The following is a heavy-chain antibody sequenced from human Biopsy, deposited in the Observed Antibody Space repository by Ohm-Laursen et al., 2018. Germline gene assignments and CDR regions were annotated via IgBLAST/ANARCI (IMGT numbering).Heavy chain of an antibody. CDR1: GGSVSSGSHY. D-gene: IGHD3-16*01. V-gene: IGHV4-61*01. CDR2: IYYNGSR. Sequence: GTLSLTCSVSGGSVSSGSHYWSWIRQPPGKGLEWIGFIYYNGSREYNPSLKSRVTISVDTSKNQFSLKLRSVTAADTAVYFCARDSRGGHLNTTLITGKNLDSWGQGILVTVSS. CDR3: ARDSRGGHLNTTLITGKNLDS. J-gene: IGHJ4*02.